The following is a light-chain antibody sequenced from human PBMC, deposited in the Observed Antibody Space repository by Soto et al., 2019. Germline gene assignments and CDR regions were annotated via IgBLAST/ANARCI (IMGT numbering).Light chain of an antibody. CDR3: QQYNNWPPYT. CDR2: DAS. Sequence: EIVMTQSPATLSVSPGERATLSCRASQSVYSNLAWYQQRPGQAPRLLIYDASTRATGIPARFSGSGSGTEFTLTISSRQSEDFAVYYCQQYNNWPPYTFGQGTKLEIK. J-gene: IGKJ2*01. CDR1: QSVYSN. V-gene: IGKV3-15*01.